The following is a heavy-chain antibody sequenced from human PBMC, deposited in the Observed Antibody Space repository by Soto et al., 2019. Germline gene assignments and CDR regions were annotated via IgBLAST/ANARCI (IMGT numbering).Heavy chain of an antibody. V-gene: IGHV5-51*01. CDR2: IYPGDSDT. J-gene: IGHJ5*02. Sequence: GESLNISCKGSGYSFTSYWIGWVRQMPGKGLEWMGIIYPGDSDTRYSPSFQGQVTISADKSISTAYLQWSSLKASDTAMYYCARSTYGITGTTFAWFDPWGQGTLVTVSS. CDR3: ARSTYGITGTTFAWFDP. CDR1: GYSFTSYW. D-gene: IGHD1-7*01.